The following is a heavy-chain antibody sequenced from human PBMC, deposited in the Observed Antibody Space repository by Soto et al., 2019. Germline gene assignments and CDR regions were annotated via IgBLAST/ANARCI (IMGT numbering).Heavy chain of an antibody. CDR2: IIDSGAST. V-gene: IGHV3-23*01. CDR1: GFTFISCA. Sequence: PGGSLRLSCAASGFTFISCAMGWVLQAPGKGLEWVSDIIDSGASTYYADSVKGRFTISRDNSKSTLYLQMNSLRAEDTALYYCAKGRCYYYCYGVDVWRQGTTVTVSS. J-gene: IGHJ6*02. CDR3: AKGRCYYYCYGVDV.